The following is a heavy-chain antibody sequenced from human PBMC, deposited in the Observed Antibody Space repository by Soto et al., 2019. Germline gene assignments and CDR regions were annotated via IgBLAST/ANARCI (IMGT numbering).Heavy chain of an antibody. J-gene: IGHJ6*02. CDR1: GGTFSSYA. D-gene: IGHD6-19*01. CDR3: ATNYSSGGSYYYCGVDV. Sequence: QVQLVQSGAEVKKPGSSVKVSCKASGGTFSSYAISWVRQAPGQGLEWMGGIIPIFGTADYAQKFQGRVTIPADESTSTAYMELSSLRSEDTAVYYCATNYSSGGSYYYCGVDVWGQGTTVTVSS. CDR2: IIPIFGTA. V-gene: IGHV1-69*12.